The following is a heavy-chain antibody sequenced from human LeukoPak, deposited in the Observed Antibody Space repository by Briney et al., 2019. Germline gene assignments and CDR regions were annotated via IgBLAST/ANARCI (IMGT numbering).Heavy chain of an antibody. J-gene: IGHJ4*02. CDR1: GFTFISYA. V-gene: IGHV3-74*01. CDR2: INSDMSGT. D-gene: IGHD6-19*01. CDR3: ARDIAVAGNYFDY. Sequence: PGGSLRLSCAASGFTFISYAMNWVRQAPGKGLVWVSRINSDMSGTNYADSVKGRFTISRDNAKNTLYLQMNSLRAEDTAVYYCARDIAVAGNYFDYWGQGTLVTVSS.